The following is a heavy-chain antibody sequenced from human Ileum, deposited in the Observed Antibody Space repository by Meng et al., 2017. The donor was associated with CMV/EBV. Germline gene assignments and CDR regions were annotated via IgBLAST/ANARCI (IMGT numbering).Heavy chain of an antibody. Sequence: SETLSLTCAVYGGSFSGYYWSWIRQPPGKGLEWIGEINHSGSTNYNPSLKSRVTISVDTSKNQFSLKLSSVTAVDTAVYYCARGPGIAVAADPLDYYYYGMDVWGQGTTVTVS. CDR1: GGSFSGYY. CDR3: ARGPGIAVAADPLDYYYYGMDV. D-gene: IGHD6-19*01. V-gene: IGHV4-34*01. CDR2: INHSGST. J-gene: IGHJ6*02.